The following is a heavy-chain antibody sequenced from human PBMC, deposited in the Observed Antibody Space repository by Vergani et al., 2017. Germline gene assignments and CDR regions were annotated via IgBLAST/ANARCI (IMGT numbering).Heavy chain of an antibody. CDR3: ASKRGACRAAYCHSYDF. J-gene: IGHJ4*02. CDR1: GDSVISTDYH. V-gene: IGHV4-39*01. Sequence: QVQLKEMGKGLVKPSETLSLTCTVSGDSVISTDYHWGWIRQPPGKGLEWIGSMDYSGSTSYNPSLESRISISFETPKNQFSLRLTSVTAADTAVYYCASKRGACRAAYCHSYDFWGPGTLVGVSS. D-gene: IGHD2-15*01. CDR2: MDYSGST.